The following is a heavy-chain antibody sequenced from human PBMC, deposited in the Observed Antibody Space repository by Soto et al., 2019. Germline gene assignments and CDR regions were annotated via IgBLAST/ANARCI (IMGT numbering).Heavy chain of an antibody. J-gene: IGHJ4*02. CDR3: ARDRHGDEIDY. CDR2: IYYSGRT. CDR1: GASISSGTYY. D-gene: IGHD4-17*01. Sequence: QVQLQESGPGLVKPSQTLSLTCTVSGASISSGTYYWTWIRQHPGKGLEWIGYIYYSGRTYYNPSLKSRLTTSVDTSKHQFSLKLSSVTAADTAVYFCARDRHGDEIDYWGQGTLVTVSS. V-gene: IGHV4-31*03.